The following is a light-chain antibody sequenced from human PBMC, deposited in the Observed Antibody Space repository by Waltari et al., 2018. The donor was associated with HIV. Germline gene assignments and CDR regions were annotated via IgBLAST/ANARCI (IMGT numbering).Light chain of an antibody. V-gene: IGKV3-15*01. CDR3: QQYNSWPRT. J-gene: IGKJ1*01. CDR2: GAS. Sequence: ASQSVSNSLVWYQQRPGQAPRLLIYGASTRATGIPGRFSGSGSGTEFTLTINSLQSEDFAVYYCQQYNSWPRTFGQGTKVEVK. CDR1: QSVSNS.